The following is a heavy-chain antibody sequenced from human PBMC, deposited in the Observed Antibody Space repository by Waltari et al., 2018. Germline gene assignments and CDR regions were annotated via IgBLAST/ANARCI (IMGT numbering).Heavy chain of an antibody. CDR1: GFTFSTYA. Sequence: EARLEESGGGLEQPGKSLRLSCSASGFTFSTYAMTWVRQAPGKGLEWVSFISDDGQTSFYADSVKGRCIISRDNSKSTLFLHLNSLRGDDTARYYCAKGIRATATYFYMDVWGKGTTVTVSS. CDR3: AKGIRATATYFYMDV. J-gene: IGHJ6*03. V-gene: IGHV3-23*04. D-gene: IGHD3-10*01. CDR2: ISDDGQTS.